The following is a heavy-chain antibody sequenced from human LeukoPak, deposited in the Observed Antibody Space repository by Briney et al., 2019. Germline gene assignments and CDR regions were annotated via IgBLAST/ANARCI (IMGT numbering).Heavy chain of an antibody. CDR1: GGSISSYY. J-gene: IGHJ3*02. D-gene: IGHD6-19*01. CDR2: IYYSGST. CDR3: ARVTSSGWSFHDAFDI. Sequence: KPSETLSLTCTVSGGSISSYYWSWIRQPPGKGLEWIGYIYYSGSTNYNPSLKSRVTISIDTSKNQFSLKLNSVTTADTAVYYCARVTSSGWSFHDAFDIWGQGTMVTVSS. V-gene: IGHV4-59*01.